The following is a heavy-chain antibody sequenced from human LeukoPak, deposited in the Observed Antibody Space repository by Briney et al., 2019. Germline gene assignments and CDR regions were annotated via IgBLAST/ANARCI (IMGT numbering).Heavy chain of an antibody. CDR1: GYTFTAYW. CDR3: ATVAAGMG. J-gene: IGHJ4*02. V-gene: IGHV1-2*02. CDR2: IDPTSGGT. D-gene: IGHD6-13*01. Sequence: PGASVKVSCKTSGYTFTAYWMHWVRQAPGQGLEWMGWIDPTSGGTNYAQKFQGRVTMTRDTSIGTAYMELSRLTSDDTAVYYCATVAAGMGWGQGTLVTVSS.